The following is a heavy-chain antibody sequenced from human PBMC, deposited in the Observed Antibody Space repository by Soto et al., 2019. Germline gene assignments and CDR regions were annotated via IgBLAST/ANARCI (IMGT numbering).Heavy chain of an antibody. CDR3: TRLYDDS. Sequence: ESGGGEVQPGGSLRLSCAASGFSLSQYRLSWVRQAPGKGPEWVAKINQDGDDKKYVDSVKGRFTISRDNAKNSLYLQMNSLRAEDTAVYYYTRLYDDSWGQGTLVTVSS. CDR1: GFSLSQYR. V-gene: IGHV3-7*03. D-gene: IGHD3-16*01. CDR2: INQDGDDK. J-gene: IGHJ4*02.